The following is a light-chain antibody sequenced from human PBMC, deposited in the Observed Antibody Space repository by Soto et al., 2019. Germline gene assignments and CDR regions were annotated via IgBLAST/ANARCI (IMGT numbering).Light chain of an antibody. CDR1: QSVSSSS. CDR2: DAS. V-gene: IGKV3-20*01. CDR3: QQYGTSPPYT. Sequence: EIVLTQSPGTLSLSPGERATLSCRASQSVSSSSLAWYQQKPGQAPRLLIYDASSRATGIPGRFSGSGSGTDFTLTISRLEPEDSAVYYCQQYGTSPPYTFGQGTKLELK. J-gene: IGKJ2*01.